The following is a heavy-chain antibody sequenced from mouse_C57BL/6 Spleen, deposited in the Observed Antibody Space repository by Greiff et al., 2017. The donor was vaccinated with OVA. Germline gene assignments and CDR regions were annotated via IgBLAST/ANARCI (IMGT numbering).Heavy chain of an antibody. Sequence: VQLQQSGAELVKPGASVKLSCKASGYTFTSYWMQWVKQRPGQGLEWIGEIDPSDSYTNYNQKFKGKATLTVDTSSSTAYMQLSSLTSEDSAVYYCARIYYGNCDYWGQGTTLTVSS. D-gene: IGHD2-1*01. CDR3: ARIYYGNCDY. CDR1: GYTFTSYW. V-gene: IGHV1-50*01. CDR2: IDPSDSYT. J-gene: IGHJ2*01.